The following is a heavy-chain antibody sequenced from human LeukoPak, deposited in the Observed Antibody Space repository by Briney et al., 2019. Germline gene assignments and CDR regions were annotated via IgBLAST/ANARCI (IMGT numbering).Heavy chain of an antibody. D-gene: IGHD6-13*01. CDR2: INSDGSST. V-gene: IGHV3-74*01. Sequence: PGGSLRLSCAASGFSVSSTYMTWVRQAPGKGLVWVSRINSDGSSTNYADSVQGRFTISRDNAMNTVYLQMNSLRAEDTAVYYCARAFSWTPFDYWGQGTLVTVSS. J-gene: IGHJ4*02. CDR1: GFSVSSTY. CDR3: ARAFSWTPFDY.